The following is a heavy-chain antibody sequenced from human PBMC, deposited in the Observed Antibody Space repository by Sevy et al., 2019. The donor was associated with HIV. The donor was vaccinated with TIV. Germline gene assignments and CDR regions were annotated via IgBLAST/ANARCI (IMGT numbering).Heavy chain of an antibody. CDR2: IYYTGTT. CDR1: GGSVSNYY. CDR3: ARGGLTTFDY. J-gene: IGHJ4*01. Sequence: SESLSLTCSVSGGSVSNYYWSWVRQPPGKALEWIGYIYYTGTTHYNASLKSRVTISIDTSKNQVSLRLSSVTAADTAFYYCARGGLTTFDYWGQGTLVTVSS. V-gene: IGHV4-59*02. D-gene: IGHD4-4*01.